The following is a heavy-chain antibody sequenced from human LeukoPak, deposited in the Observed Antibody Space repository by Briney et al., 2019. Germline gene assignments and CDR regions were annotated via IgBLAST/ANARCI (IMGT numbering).Heavy chain of an antibody. V-gene: IGHV4-39*01. J-gene: IGHJ3*02. Sequence: SETLSLTCTVSGVSISSNSYYWGWIRQPPGKGLEWIGEINHSGSSKYNPSLKSRVTISIDTSKNQLSLKLSSVTAADTAVYSCVRHVARAFDIWGQGTKVTVSS. CDR3: VRHVARAFDI. CDR2: INHSGSS. CDR1: GVSISSNSYY.